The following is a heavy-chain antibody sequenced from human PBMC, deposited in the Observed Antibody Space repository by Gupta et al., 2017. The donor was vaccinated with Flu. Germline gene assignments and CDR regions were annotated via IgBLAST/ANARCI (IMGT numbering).Heavy chain of an antibody. Sequence: GLEWMGGIIPIFGTANYAQKFQGRVTITADESTSTAYMELSSLRSEDTAVYYCARYGHGYCSSTSCWPELDYWGQGTLVTVSS. V-gene: IGHV1-69*01. CDR2: IIPIFGTA. CDR3: ARYGHGYCSSTSCWPELDY. J-gene: IGHJ4*02. D-gene: IGHD2-2*03.